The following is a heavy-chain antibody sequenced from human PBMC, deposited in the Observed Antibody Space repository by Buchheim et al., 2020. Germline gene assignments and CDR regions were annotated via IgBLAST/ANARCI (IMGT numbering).Heavy chain of an antibody. D-gene: IGHD6-6*01. CDR1: GFTFSSYG. Sequence: QVQLVESGGGVVQPGRSLRLSRAASGFTFSSYGMHWVRQAPGKGLEWVAVIWYDGSNKYYADSVKGRFTISRDNSKNTLYLQMNSLRAEDTAVYYCAGGEYSSSSDPFDYWGQGTL. J-gene: IGHJ4*02. CDR2: IWYDGSNK. V-gene: IGHV3-33*01. CDR3: AGGEYSSSSDPFDY.